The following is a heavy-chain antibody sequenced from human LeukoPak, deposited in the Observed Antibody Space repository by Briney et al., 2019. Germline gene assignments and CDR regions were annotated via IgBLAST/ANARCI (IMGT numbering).Heavy chain of an antibody. D-gene: IGHD3-16*01. Sequence: PSETLSLTCTVSGGSISSYYWSWIRQPPGKGLEWIGYIYYTGTTIYNPSLKSRVTISVDTSKNQFSLKLNSVTAADTAVYYCARHLYAGDSAFDIWGQGTMVTVSS. J-gene: IGHJ3*02. V-gene: IGHV4-59*08. CDR1: GGSISSYY. CDR2: IYYTGTT. CDR3: ARHLYAGDSAFDI.